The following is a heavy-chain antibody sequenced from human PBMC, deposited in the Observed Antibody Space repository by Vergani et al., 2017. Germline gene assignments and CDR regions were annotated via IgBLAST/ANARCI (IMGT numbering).Heavy chain of an antibody. V-gene: IGHV4-31*03. CDR1: GGSISSGGYY. Sequence: QVQLQESGPGLVKPSQTLSLTCTVSGGSISSGGYYWSWIRQHPGKGLEWIGEINHSGSTNYNPSLKSRVTISVDTSKNQFSLKLSSVTAADTAVYYCATVAIVVVTAPPEYWGQGTLVTVSS. CDR2: INHSGST. CDR3: ATVAIVVVTAPPEY. J-gene: IGHJ4*02. D-gene: IGHD3-22*01.